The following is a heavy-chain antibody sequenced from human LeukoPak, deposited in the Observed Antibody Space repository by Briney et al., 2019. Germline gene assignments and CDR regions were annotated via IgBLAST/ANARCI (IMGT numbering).Heavy chain of an antibody. CDR2: IYYSGST. D-gene: IGHD2-2*01. CDR3: ARSGVVPAATEYFQH. CDR1: GGSISSYY. Sequence: SETLSLTCTVSGGSISSYYWSWIRQPPGKGLEWIGNIYYSGSTNYNPSLKSRVTISVDTSKNQFSLKLSSVTAADTAVYYCARSGVVPAATEYFQHWGQGTPVTVSS. J-gene: IGHJ1*01. V-gene: IGHV4-59*01.